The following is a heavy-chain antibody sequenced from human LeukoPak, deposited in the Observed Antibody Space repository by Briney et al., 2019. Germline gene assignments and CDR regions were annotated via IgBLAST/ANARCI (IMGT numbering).Heavy chain of an antibody. CDR1: GFTFGDYL. D-gene: IGHD6-19*01. Sequence: GGSLRLSCTASGFTFGDYLMSWFRQAPGKGLEWIGFISGGTTEYAASVKGRFTITRDDSTSIAYLQMNSLTTEDTAVYYCSRGSGWLSVYWGRGTLVTVSS. CDR2: ISGGTT. V-gene: IGHV3-49*03. J-gene: IGHJ4*02. CDR3: SRGSGWLSVY.